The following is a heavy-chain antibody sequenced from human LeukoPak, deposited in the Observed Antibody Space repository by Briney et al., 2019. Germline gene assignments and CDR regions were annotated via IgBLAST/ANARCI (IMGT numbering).Heavy chain of an antibody. Sequence: PSETLSPTCAVYGGSFSGYYWSWIRQPPGKGLEWIGEINHSGSTNYNPSLKSRVTISVDTSKNQFSLKLSSVTAADTAVYYCARGSSDYVWGSYRSPLGYWGPGTLVTVSS. J-gene: IGHJ4*02. CDR1: GGSFSGYY. V-gene: IGHV4-34*01. D-gene: IGHD3-16*02. CDR3: ARGSSDYVWGSYRSPLGY. CDR2: INHSGST.